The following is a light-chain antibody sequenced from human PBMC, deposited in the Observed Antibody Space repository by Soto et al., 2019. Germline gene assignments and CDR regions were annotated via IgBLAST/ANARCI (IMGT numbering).Light chain of an antibody. V-gene: IGKV3-15*01. CDR1: QSISSN. CDR3: QQYNNWPFT. CDR2: GAS. J-gene: IGKJ3*01. Sequence: ERVMTQSPATLSVSPGERATLSCRVSQSISSNLAWYQQKPGQAPRLLIYGASTRATGIPARFSGSGSGTEFTLTISSLQSEDFAVYYCQQYNNWPFTFGPGTKVDIK.